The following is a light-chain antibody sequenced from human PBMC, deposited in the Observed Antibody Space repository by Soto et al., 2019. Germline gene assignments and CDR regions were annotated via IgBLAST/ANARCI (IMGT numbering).Light chain of an antibody. Sequence: DIQMTQSPSTLSASVGDRVTITCRASQSISPWLAWYQQKPGKAPKLLIYKASSLQSGVPSRFSGGGSGTEFTLTISSLLPDDFATYFCQQYNNYSRTVGQGTKVDIK. CDR1: QSISPW. V-gene: IGKV1-5*03. CDR2: KAS. J-gene: IGKJ1*01. CDR3: QQYNNYSRT.